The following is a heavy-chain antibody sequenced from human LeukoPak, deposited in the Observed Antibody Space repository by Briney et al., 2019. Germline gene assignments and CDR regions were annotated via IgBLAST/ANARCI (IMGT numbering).Heavy chain of an antibody. D-gene: IGHD4/OR15-4a*01. CDR3: AKGIYDYALDY. Sequence: GGSLRLSCAASGFTFSNAWMCWVRQAPGKGLEWVSLISASGDRTYYADSVKGRFTISRDTSRNTLTLQMNSLRAEDTAVYYCAKGIYDYALDYWGQGTLVTVSS. CDR1: GFTFSNAW. V-gene: IGHV3-23*01. CDR2: ISASGDRT. J-gene: IGHJ4*02.